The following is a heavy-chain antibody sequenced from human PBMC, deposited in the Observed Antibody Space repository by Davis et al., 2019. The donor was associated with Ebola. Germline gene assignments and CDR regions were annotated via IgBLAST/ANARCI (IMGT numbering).Heavy chain of an antibody. CDR2: IDTSTGKP. Sequence: ASVKVSCKASGYTFTGYYMHWVRRAPGQGLEWMGRIDTSTGKPTYAQDFTGRCVFSLDTSVSTAYLQISSLKGEDTAVYYCARGRFSSAWYVDYWGQGTLVTVSS. J-gene: IGHJ4*02. D-gene: IGHD6-13*01. CDR1: GYTFTGYY. V-gene: IGHV7-4-1*02. CDR3: ARGRFSSAWYVDY.